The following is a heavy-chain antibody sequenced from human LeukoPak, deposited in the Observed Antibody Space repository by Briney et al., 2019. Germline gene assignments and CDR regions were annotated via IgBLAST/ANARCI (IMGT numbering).Heavy chain of an antibody. CDR1: GYSFTNYW. V-gene: IGHV5-51*01. Sequence: GESLKISCKGSGYSFTNYWIGWVRQMPGKGLEWMGIIYPGDSNTRYSPSFQGQVTISADKSISTAYLQWSSLKASDTAMYYCARGRGDARSGLDYWGQGTLVTVSS. CDR2: IYPGDSNT. D-gene: IGHD2-21*02. CDR3: ARGRGDARSGLDY. J-gene: IGHJ4*02.